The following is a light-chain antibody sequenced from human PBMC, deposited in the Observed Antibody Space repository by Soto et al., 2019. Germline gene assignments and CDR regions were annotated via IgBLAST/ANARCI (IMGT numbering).Light chain of an antibody. CDR3: DSYTSSSSYV. Sequence: QSVLTQPASVSGSPGQSITISCTGTSSYVGGYKYVSWYQQHPGKAPKLMIYDVSNRPSGVSDRFSGSKSGNTASLTISGLQSEDEADYYCDSYTSSSSYVFGTGTKVTVL. V-gene: IGLV2-14*01. J-gene: IGLJ1*01. CDR1: SSYVGGYKY. CDR2: DVS.